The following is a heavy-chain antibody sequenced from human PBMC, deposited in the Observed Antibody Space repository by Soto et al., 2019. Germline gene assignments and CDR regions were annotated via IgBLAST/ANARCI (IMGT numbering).Heavy chain of an antibody. CDR3: AISFDSSGYYRFQLVD. J-gene: IGHJ4*02. CDR1: GYSISSGYY. CDR2: IYHSGST. D-gene: IGHD3-22*01. V-gene: IGHV4-38-2*01. Sequence: SENLSHTCSVSGYSISSGYYWGWIRQPPGKGLEWIGSIYHSGSTYYNPSLKSRVTISVDTSKNQFSLKLSSVTAADTAVYYCAISFDSSGYYRFQLVDWGKGTPVTV.